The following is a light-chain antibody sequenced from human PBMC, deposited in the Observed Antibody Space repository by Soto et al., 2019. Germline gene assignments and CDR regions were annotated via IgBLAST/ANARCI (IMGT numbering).Light chain of an antibody. CDR3: QQYSSAPAWT. V-gene: IGKV3-20*01. CDR2: NTS. CDR1: QSLSSCY. J-gene: IGKJ1*01. Sequence: EIVLTQSPDTLSLSPGERVTLSCRASQSLSSCYFGWYQQRHGQAPRLLIYNTSNRATGLPDRFSGSGSGTDFTLTISRLEPEDFAVYYCQQYSSAPAWTFGQGTKVEIK.